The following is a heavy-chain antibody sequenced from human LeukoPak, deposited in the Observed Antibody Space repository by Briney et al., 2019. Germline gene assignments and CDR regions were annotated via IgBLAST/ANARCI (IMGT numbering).Heavy chain of an antibody. Sequence: SQTLSLTCAISGDSVSSNSAAWNWLSQSPSGAFGWLGRTYYRSKWYNDYAVSVKSRIIINPDTSKNQFSLQLNSVTPEDTAVYYCARGGASGFDYWGQGTLVTVSS. J-gene: IGHJ4*02. CDR3: ARGGASGFDY. D-gene: IGHD1-26*01. V-gene: IGHV6-1*01. CDR1: GDSVSSNSAA. CDR2: TYYRSKWYN.